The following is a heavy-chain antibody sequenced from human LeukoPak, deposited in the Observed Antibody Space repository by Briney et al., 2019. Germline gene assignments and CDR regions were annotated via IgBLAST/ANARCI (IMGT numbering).Heavy chain of an antibody. CDR2: ISYDGSNK. D-gene: IGHD3-10*01. CDR1: GFTFSSYA. Sequence: GRSLRLSCAASGFTFSSYAMNWVRQAPGRGLEWVAVISYDGSNKYYADSVKGRFTISRDNSKNTLYLQMNSLRAEDTAVYYCARAGLWFGELSQRTQVNNWFDPWGQGTLVTVSS. V-gene: IGHV3-30-3*01. CDR3: ARAGLWFGELSQRTQVNNWFDP. J-gene: IGHJ5*02.